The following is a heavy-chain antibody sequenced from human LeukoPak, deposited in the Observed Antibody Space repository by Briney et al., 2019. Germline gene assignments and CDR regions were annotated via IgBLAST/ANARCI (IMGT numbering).Heavy chain of an antibody. CDR2: ISSSGSTI. CDR3: ARDQEIQLWGPYYYYGMDV. D-gene: IGHD5-18*01. V-gene: IGHV3-11*04. J-gene: IGHJ6*02. Sequence: GGSLRLSCAASGFTFSDYYMSWIRQAPGKGLEWVSYISSSGSTIYYADSVKGRFTISRDNAKNSLYLQMNGLRAEDTAVYYCARDQEIQLWGPYYYYGMDVWGQGTTVTVSS. CDR1: GFTFSDYY.